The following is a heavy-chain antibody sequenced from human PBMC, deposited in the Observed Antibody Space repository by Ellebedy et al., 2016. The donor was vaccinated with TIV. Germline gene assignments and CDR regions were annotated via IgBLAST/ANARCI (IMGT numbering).Heavy chain of an antibody. CDR3: ARDRPGTVVAGALEY. J-gene: IGHJ4*02. CDR1: GFTFSSYV. Sequence: GESLKISCAASGFTFSSYVMHWVRQAPGKGLEWVASISYDGSNKYYADAVKGRFAISRDNSENTLYLQVNSLTTEDTAVYCARDRPGTVVAGALEYWGQGTLVTVSS. V-gene: IGHV3-30*09. D-gene: IGHD6-19*01. CDR2: ISYDGSNK.